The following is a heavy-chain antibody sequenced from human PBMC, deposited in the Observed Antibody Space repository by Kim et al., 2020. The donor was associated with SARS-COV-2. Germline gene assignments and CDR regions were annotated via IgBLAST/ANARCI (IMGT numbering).Heavy chain of an antibody. V-gene: IGHV3-53*01. Sequence: GGSLRLSCAVSGLTFTSNNMTWIRQAPGRGLEWVSVIFRGGSTYYAASVQGRFTISRDYYKNTLSLQMTSMRAEDTAIYYCARDPVGDGYSIFDYWGQGTLVTVSS. CDR3: ARDPVGDGYSIFDY. J-gene: IGHJ4*02. CDR2: IFRGGST. CDR1: GLTFTSNN. D-gene: IGHD4-4*01.